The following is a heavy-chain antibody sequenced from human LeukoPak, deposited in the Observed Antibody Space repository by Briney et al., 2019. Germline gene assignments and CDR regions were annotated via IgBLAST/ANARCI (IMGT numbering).Heavy chain of an antibody. CDR2: IYYSGST. J-gene: IGHJ4*02. D-gene: IGHD3-9*01. V-gene: IGHV4-39*01. CDR3: ARRSRYYDILTGYFSVSAFDY. Sequence: SETLSLTCTVSGGSISSSSYYWGWIRQPPGKGLEWIGSIYYSGSTYYNPSLKSRVTISVDTSKNQFSLKLSSVTAADMAVYYCARRSRYYDILTGYFSVSAFDYWGQGTLVTVSS. CDR1: GGSISSSSYY.